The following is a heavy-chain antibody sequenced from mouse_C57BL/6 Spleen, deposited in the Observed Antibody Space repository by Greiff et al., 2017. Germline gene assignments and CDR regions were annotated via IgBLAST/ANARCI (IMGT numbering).Heavy chain of an antibody. J-gene: IGHJ4*01. Sequence: VKLQESGPELVKPGASVKISCKASGYTFTDYYINWVKQRPGQGLEWIGWIFPGSGSTYYNEKFKGKATLTVDKSSSTAYMLLSSLTSEDSAVYFCARWGYYGSSHSYAMDYWGQGTSVTVSS. CDR3: ARWGYYGSSHSYAMDY. CDR1: GYTFTDYY. D-gene: IGHD1-1*01. CDR2: IFPGSGST. V-gene: IGHV1-75*01.